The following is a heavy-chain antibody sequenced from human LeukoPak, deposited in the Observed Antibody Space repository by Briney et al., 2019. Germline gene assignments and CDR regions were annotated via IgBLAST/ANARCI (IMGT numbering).Heavy chain of an antibody. D-gene: IGHD3-3*01. V-gene: IGHV3-30*02. J-gene: IGHJ3*02. CDR3: ANPYDFWSGFSAPHI. CDR1: GFTFSSYG. CDR2: IRYDGSNK. Sequence: GGSLRLSCAASGFTFSSYGMHWVRQAPGKGLEWVAFIRYDGSNKYYADSVKGRFTISRDNSMNTLYLQMNSLRAEDTAVYYCANPYDFWSGFSAPHIWGQGTMVTVSS.